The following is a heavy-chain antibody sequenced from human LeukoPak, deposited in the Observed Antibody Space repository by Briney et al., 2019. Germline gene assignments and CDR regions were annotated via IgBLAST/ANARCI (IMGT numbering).Heavy chain of an antibody. V-gene: IGHV3-7*01. CDR2: INQDGSEK. CDR3: GVVY. CDR1: GFTFSTSW. Sequence: GGSLRLSCAASGFTFSTSWMNWVRQAPGKGLEWVANINQDGSEKYYVDSVKGRFSIFRDNAKNSLYLQMNSLRAEDTAVYYCGVVYWGQGILVTVSS. J-gene: IGHJ4*02.